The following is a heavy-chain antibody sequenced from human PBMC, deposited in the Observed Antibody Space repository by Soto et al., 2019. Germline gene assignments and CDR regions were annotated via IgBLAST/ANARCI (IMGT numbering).Heavy chain of an antibody. CDR3: ADSGDSSGYRPYFDY. V-gene: IGHV3-21*01. Sequence: GGSLRLSCAASGFTFSSYSMNWVRQAPGKGLEWVSSISSSSSYIYYADSVKGRFTISRDNAKNSLYLQMNSLRAEDTAVYYCADSGDSSGYRPYFDYWGQGTLVTVSS. CDR1: GFTFSSYS. D-gene: IGHD3-22*01. CDR2: ISSSSSYI. J-gene: IGHJ4*02.